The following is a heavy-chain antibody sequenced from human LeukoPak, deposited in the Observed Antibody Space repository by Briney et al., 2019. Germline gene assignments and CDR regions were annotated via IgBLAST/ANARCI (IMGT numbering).Heavy chain of an antibody. CDR2: IYYGGST. CDR1: GYSISSSSYY. CDR3: ARTFHSGSFPPKDYFDY. Sequence: KPSETLSLTCTVSGYSISSSSYYWGWIRQPPGKGLEWIGSIYYGGSTYYNPSLKSRVTISVDTSKNQFSLNLSSVTAADTAVYYCARTFHSGSFPPKDYFDYWGQGTLVTVSS. V-gene: IGHV4-39*01. J-gene: IGHJ4*02. D-gene: IGHD1-26*01.